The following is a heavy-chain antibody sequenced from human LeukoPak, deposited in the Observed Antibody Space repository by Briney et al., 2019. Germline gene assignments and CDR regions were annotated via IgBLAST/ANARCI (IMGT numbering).Heavy chain of an antibody. Sequence: GESLKISCKGSGYSFTSYWIGWVRQMPGKGLEWMGIIYPGDSDTRYSPSFQGQVTISADKSISTAYLQWSSLKASDTALYYCARAKYYYDSSGYYYYMDVWGKGTTVTISS. D-gene: IGHD3-22*01. V-gene: IGHV5-51*01. CDR3: ARAKYYYDSSGYYYYMDV. J-gene: IGHJ6*03. CDR1: GYSFTSYW. CDR2: IYPGDSDT.